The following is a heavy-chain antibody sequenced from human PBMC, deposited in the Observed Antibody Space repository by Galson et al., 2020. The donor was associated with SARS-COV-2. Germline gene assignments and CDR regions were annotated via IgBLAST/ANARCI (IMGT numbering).Heavy chain of an antibody. CDR3: ASGRESSGRFGY. J-gene: IGHJ4*02. CDR1: GGSIGSGDYY. Sequence: SETLSLTCTVSGGSIGSGDYYCSWVRQTPGKGLEWIGYMYYTGSSYYNSSLKRRSTISLDTSKNQFSLRLSSVTAADTAVYFCASGRESSGRFGYWGQGILVTVSS. CDR2: MYYTGSS. V-gene: IGHV4-30-4*01.